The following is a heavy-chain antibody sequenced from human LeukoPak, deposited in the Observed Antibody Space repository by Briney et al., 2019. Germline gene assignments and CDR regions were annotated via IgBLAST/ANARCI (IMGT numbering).Heavy chain of an antibody. CDR3: ASDYGRSSPFDY. V-gene: IGHV3-48*03. J-gene: IGHJ4*02. CDR2: ISSSGSDI. CDR1: GFTFSNYE. D-gene: IGHD4-23*01. Sequence: LPGGSLRLSCAASGFTFSNYEMHWVRQAPGKGLEWVSYISSSGSDIYYADSVKGRFTISRDNAKNSLYLHMNSLRAEDTAVYYCASDYGRSSPFDYWGQGTLVTVSS.